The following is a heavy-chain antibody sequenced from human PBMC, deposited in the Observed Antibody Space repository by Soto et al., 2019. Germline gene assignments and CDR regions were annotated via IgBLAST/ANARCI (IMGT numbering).Heavy chain of an antibody. D-gene: IGHD2-21*02. CDR2: INPSGGYT. CDR1: GYTFTSYY. Sequence: ASVKVSCKASGYTFTSYYINWVRQAPGQGLEWLRIINPSGGYTTYAQRFLGRVTMTSDTSTSTVHMELGSLTSEDTAVYYCARGGGIVVVTAPYDYWGQGTLVTVSS. CDR3: ARGGGIVVVTAPYDY. V-gene: IGHV1-46*03. J-gene: IGHJ4*02.